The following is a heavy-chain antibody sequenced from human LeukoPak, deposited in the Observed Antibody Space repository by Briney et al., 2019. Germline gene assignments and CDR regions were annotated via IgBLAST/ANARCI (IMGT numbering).Heavy chain of an antibody. J-gene: IGHJ4*02. CDR2: INPNSGGT. D-gene: IGHD3-22*01. Sequence: ASVKVSCKASGYTFTCYYMHWVRQAPGQGLEWMGWINPNSGGTNYAQKFQGRVTMTRDTSISTAYMELSRLRSDDTAVYYCARGWYYDSRYFDYWGQGTLVAVSS. CDR3: ARGWYYDSRYFDY. CDR1: GYTFTCYY. V-gene: IGHV1-2*02.